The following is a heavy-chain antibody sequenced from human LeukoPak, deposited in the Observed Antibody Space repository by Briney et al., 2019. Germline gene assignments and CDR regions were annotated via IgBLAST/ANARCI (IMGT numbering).Heavy chain of an antibody. CDR1: GGSINSY. CDR2: ISGSGTI. D-gene: IGHD3-10*01. V-gene: IGHV4-4*07. CDR3: ARFPKTYYYGSGSPIGLYYFDY. J-gene: IGHJ4*02. Sequence: SETLSLTCTVPGGSINSYWSWIRQPAGKGFEWIGCISGSGTITYNPALQSRLSISIDTSKHQFSLKLMSVTAADTAVYYCARFPKTYYYGSGSPIGLYYFDYWGQGTLVTVSS.